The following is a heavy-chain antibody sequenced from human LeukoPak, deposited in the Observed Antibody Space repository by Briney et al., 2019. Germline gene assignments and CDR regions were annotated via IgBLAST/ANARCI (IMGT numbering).Heavy chain of an antibody. J-gene: IGHJ2*01. CDR3: GRRPVNGVTAYWYFDL. Sequence: GGSLRLSCIASGFTFSSYWMSWVRQAPGGGLEWVANIKEDGSEKYYVHSVKGRFTISRDNSKLTLYLQLNSLRADDTAVYYCGRRPVNGVTAYWYFDLWGRGTLVTVSS. CDR2: IKEDGSEK. V-gene: IGHV3-7*05. D-gene: IGHD2-21*02. CDR1: GFTFSSYW.